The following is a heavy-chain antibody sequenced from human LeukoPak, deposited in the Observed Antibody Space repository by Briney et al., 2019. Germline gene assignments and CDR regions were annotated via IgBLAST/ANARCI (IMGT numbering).Heavy chain of an antibody. CDR3: TKNER. D-gene: IGHD1-1*01. Sequence: GGSLRLSCAAPGFTLNDYGMHWVRQAPGKGLEWVAVMWFDGSKEYYADSVKGRFIISRDNSKNTLYLQMNSLRAEDTAVYYCTKNERWGQGTMVTVSS. V-gene: IGHV3-33*06. J-gene: IGHJ3*01. CDR1: GFTLNDYG. CDR2: MWFDGSKE.